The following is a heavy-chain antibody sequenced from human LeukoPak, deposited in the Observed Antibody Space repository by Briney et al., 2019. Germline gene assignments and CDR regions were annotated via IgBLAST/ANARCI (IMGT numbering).Heavy chain of an antibody. J-gene: IGHJ5*02. D-gene: IGHD3-3*01. V-gene: IGHV1-2*02. CDR2: INPNSGGT. Sequence: ASVKVSCKASGYTFTGYYMHWVRQAPGQGLEWMGWINPNSGGTNYAQKFQGRVTMTRDTSISTAYMELSRLRSDDTAVYYCARAVVTIFGVAPNWFDPWGQGTLVTVSS. CDR1: GYTFTGYY. CDR3: ARAVVTIFGVAPNWFDP.